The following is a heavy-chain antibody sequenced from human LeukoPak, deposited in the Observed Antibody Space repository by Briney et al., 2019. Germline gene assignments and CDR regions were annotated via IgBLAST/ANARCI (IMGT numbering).Heavy chain of an antibody. CDR3: ARVGGAAAAGTRGLLDY. Sequence: PSETLSLTCAVYGGSFSGYYWSWIRQPPGKGLEWIGEINHSGSTNYNPSLKSRVTISVDTSKNQFSLKLSSVTAADTAVYYCARVGGAAAAGTRGLLDYWGQGTLVTVSS. CDR2: INHSGST. CDR1: GGSFSGYY. D-gene: IGHD6-13*01. V-gene: IGHV4-34*01. J-gene: IGHJ4*02.